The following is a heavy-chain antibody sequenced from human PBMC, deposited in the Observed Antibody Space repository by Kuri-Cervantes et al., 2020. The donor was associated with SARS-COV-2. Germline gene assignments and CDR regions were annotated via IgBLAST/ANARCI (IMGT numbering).Heavy chain of an antibody. D-gene: IGHD2-2*02. V-gene: IGHV1-69*13. CDR1: GGTFRSYA. CDR2: IIPISGTA. CDR3: ARDSGNCSSTSCYREQGWFDP. J-gene: IGHJ5*02. Sequence: SVKVSCKASGGTFRSYAISWVRQAPGQGLEWMGGIIPISGTANYAQKFQGRVTITADESTSTAYMELSSLRSEDTAVYYCARDSGNCSSTSCYREQGWFDPWGQGTLVTVSS.